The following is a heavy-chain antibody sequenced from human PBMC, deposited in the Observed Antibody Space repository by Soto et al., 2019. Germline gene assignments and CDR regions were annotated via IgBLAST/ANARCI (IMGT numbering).Heavy chain of an antibody. CDR3: ARSPPGGYHYYYGMDV. J-gene: IGHJ6*02. V-gene: IGHV3-13*04. CDR1: GFTFSSYD. CDR2: IGTAGET. D-gene: IGHD3-22*01. Sequence: EVQLVESGGGLVQPGGSLRLSCAASGFTFSSYDMQWVRQATGKGLEWVSAIGTAGETYYPGSVKDRFTISRENAKNSVYRQMNSMRAGDTAVYYCARSPPGGYHYYYGMDVWGQGTTVTVSS.